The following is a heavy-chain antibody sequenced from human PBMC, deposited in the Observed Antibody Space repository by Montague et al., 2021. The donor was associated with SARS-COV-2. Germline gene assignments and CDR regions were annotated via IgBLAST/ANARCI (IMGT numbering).Heavy chain of an antibody. CDR1: GGSISSYY. CDR2: IYYSGST. CDR3: ARSRRITIFGVGLSNYYGMDV. J-gene: IGHJ6*02. V-gene: IGHV4-59*01. Sequence: SETLSLTCTVSGGSISSYYWSWIRQPPGKGLEWIGYIYYSGSTNYNSSLKSRLTISVDTSKNQFSLKLSSVTAADTAVYYCARSRRITIFGVGLSNYYGMDVWGQGTTVTVSS. D-gene: IGHD3-3*01.